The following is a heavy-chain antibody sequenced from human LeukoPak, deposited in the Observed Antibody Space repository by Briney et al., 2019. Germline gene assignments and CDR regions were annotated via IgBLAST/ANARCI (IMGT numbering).Heavy chain of an antibody. D-gene: IGHD5-18*01. CDR3: ATYSYGYFDC. CDR1: GGSISSGSYY. J-gene: IGHJ4*02. CDR2: IYTSGST. Sequence: SETLSLTCTVSGGSISSGSYYWSWIRQPAGKGLEWIGRIYTSGSTNYNPSLKSRVTISVDTSKNQFSLKLSSVTAADTAVYYCATYSYGYFDCWGQGTQVTVSS. V-gene: IGHV4-61*02.